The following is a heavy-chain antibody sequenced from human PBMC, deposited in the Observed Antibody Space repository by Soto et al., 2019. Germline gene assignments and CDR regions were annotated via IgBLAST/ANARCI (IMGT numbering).Heavy chain of an antibody. CDR3: ARDQTGEAFDF. J-gene: IGHJ4*01. CDR2: IIPIFGTA. V-gene: IGHV1-69*13. CDR1: GGTFSSYA. Sequence: SVKGSCKASGGTFSSYAISWVRQAPGQGLELIVGIIPIFGTANYAHNFQGRVTITADESTRTHYMELSSLRSEDTAVYYCARDQTGEAFDFWAHGTLLPVSP. D-gene: IGHD7-27*01.